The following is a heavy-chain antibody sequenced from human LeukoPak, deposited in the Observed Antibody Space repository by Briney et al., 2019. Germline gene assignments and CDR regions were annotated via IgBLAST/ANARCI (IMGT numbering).Heavy chain of an antibody. CDR3: ARGRGYSYGAHFDY. D-gene: IGHD5-18*01. CDR2: ISSSSSSTI. V-gene: IGHV3-48*01. J-gene: IGHJ4*02. Sequence: GGSLRLSCAASGFTFSSYSMNWVRQAPGKGLEWVSYISSSSSSTIYYADSVKGRFTISRDNAKNSLYLQMNSLRAEDTAVYYCARGRGYSYGAHFDYWGQGTLVTVSS. CDR1: GFTFSSYS.